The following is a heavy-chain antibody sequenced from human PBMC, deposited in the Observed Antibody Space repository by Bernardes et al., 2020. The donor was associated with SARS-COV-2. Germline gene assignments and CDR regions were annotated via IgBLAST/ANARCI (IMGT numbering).Heavy chain of an antibody. CDR2: ISAYNGNT. D-gene: IGHD2-15*01. Sequence: ASVKVYCKASGYTFTSYGISWVRQAPGQGLEWMGWISAYNGNTNYAQKLQGRVTMTTDTSTSTAYMELRSLRSDDTAVYYCARDRWDGYCSGGSCYYFDYWGQGTLVTVSS. CDR3: ARDRWDGYCSGGSCYYFDY. CDR1: GYTFTSYG. J-gene: IGHJ4*02. V-gene: IGHV1-18*01.